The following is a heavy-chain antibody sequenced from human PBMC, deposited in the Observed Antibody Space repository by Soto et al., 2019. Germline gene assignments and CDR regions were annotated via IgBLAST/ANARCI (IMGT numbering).Heavy chain of an antibody. CDR2: ISSSSSTI. CDR1: GFTFSSYS. J-gene: IGHJ3*02. D-gene: IGHD3-3*01. CDR3: ARVSVYEVDAFDI. V-gene: IGHV3-48*01. Sequence: GGSLRLSCAASGFTFSSYSMNWVRQAPGKGLEWVSYISSSSSTIYYADSVKGRFTISRDNAKNSLYLQMNSLRAEDTAVYYCARVSVYEVDAFDIWGQGTMVTVSS.